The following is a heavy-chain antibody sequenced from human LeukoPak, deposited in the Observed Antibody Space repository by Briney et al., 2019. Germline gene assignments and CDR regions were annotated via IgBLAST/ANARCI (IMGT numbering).Heavy chain of an antibody. D-gene: IGHD7-27*01. CDR2: VDPEDGET. Sequence: ASVKVSCKVSGYTFTDYYMHWVQQAPGKGLEWMGLVDPEDGETIYAEKFQGRVTITADKSTDTAYMELSSLRSEDTAVYYCATDLLTGDDWYFDLWGRGTLVTVSS. J-gene: IGHJ2*01. CDR1: GYTFTDYY. V-gene: IGHV1-69-2*01. CDR3: ATDLLTGDDWYFDL.